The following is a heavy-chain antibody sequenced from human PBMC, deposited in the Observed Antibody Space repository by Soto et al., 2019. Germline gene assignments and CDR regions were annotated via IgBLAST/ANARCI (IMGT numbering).Heavy chain of an antibody. CDR1: GYTFTSYW. D-gene: IGHD6-6*01. Sequence: PGESLKISCKGSGYTFTSYWIGWVRQMPGKGLEWMGIIYPGDSDTRYSPSFQGQVTISADKSIRSAYLQWTSLKASDTAMYYCVRLEYGDRRYFAYWGQGTLVPVSS. CDR2: IYPGDSDT. J-gene: IGHJ4*02. V-gene: IGHV5-51*01. CDR3: VRLEYGDRRYFAY.